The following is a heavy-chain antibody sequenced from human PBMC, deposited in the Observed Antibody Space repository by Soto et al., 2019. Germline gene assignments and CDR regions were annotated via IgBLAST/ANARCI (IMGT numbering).Heavy chain of an antibody. CDR2: IIPIFGTA. V-gene: IGHV1-69*01. D-gene: IGHD2-2*01. J-gene: IGHJ6*02. CDR1: GGTFSSYA. Sequence: SVKVSFKASGGTFSSYAISWVRQAPGQGLEWMGGIIPIFGTANYAQKFQGRVTITADESTSTAYMELSSLRSEDTAVYYCASIVVVPAASPYYYGMDVWGQGTTVTVSS. CDR3: ASIVVVPAASPYYYGMDV.